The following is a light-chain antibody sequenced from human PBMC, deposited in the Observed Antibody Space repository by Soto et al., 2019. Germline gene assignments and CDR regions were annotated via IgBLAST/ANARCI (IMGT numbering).Light chain of an antibody. CDR1: QSVSDNY. V-gene: IGKV3-20*01. CDR2: AAS. CDR3: QQYRHSPRT. J-gene: IGKJ1*01. Sequence: EIVLTQSSGTLSLSPGERATLSCRASQSVSDNYLAWYQQKPGQAPRLLIYAASSRATGIPDRFSGSGSGTDFILTISRLEPEDFAVYYCQQYRHSPRTFGQGTKVEIK.